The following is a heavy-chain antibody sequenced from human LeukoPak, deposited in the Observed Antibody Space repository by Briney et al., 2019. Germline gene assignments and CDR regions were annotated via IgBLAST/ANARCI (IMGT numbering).Heavy chain of an antibody. V-gene: IGHV1-69*05. CDR2: IIPIFGTA. CDR1: GGTFSSYA. J-gene: IGHJ5*02. CDR3: ARGLAAAGVWFDP. Sequence: SVKVSCKASGGTFSSYAISWVRQAPGQGLEWMGRIIPIFGTANYAQKFQGRVTITTDESTSTAYMELSSLRSEDTAVYYCARGLAAAGVWFDPWGQGTLVAVSS. D-gene: IGHD6-13*01.